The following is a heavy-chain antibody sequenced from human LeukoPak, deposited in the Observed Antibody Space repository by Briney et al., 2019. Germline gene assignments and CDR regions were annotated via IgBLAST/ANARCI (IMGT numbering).Heavy chain of an antibody. J-gene: IGHJ6*03. CDR3: HAGSGGDTIYYMDV. D-gene: IGHD3-10*01. Sequence: SETLSLTCAVSGGSISSNSYYWGWIRQPPGKGLEWIGSIYYSGSTYYNPSLKSRVTISVDTSKNQFSLKLSSVTAADTAVYYCHAGSGGDTIYYMDVWGKGTTVTVSS. CDR2: IYYSGST. CDR1: GGSISSNSYY. V-gene: IGHV4-39*01.